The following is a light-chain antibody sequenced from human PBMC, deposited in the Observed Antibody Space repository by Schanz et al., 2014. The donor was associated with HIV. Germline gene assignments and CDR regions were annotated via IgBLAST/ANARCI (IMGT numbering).Light chain of an antibody. V-gene: IGLV2-14*02. CDR1: SSDIGAYNL. Sequence: QSALTQPASVSGSPGQSITISCTGTSSDIGAYNLISWYQQHPGKAPKFIIYEGTKRPSGVSDRFSGSKSGNTASLTVSGLQPEDEADYYCSSYAGSYNLGVLFGGGTKLTVL. CDR2: EGT. J-gene: IGLJ2*01. CDR3: SSYAGSYNLGVL.